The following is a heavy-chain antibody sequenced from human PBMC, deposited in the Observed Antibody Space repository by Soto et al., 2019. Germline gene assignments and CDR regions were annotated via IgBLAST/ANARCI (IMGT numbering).Heavy chain of an antibody. Sequence: QVQLVQSGAEVRKPGASVKVSCKASGYTFTSSGISWLRQAPGQGLEWMGWISTYNGDTNDAPKFQDRVTMTIDRSTSTAYMELRSLRSDDAAVYYCARAGAAPYYYYGMDVWGQGTRVTVCS. J-gene: IGHJ6*02. D-gene: IGHD2-15*01. CDR2: ISTYNGDT. V-gene: IGHV1-18*01. CDR1: GYTFTSSG. CDR3: ARAGAAPYYYYGMDV.